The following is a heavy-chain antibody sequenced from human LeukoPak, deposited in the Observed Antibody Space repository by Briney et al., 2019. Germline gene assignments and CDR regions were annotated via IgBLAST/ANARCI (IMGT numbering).Heavy chain of an antibody. V-gene: IGHV4-59*01. CDR2: IFYSGST. D-gene: IGHD4-23*01. CDR1: GGSISSYY. Sequence: PSETLSFTCTVSGGSISSYYWSWIRQPPGKGLEWIGYIFYSGSTNNNPSLKSRVTISIDTSKNQFSLKLSSVTAADTAIYYCARRRGGNYNDFDYWGQGTLVTVSS. CDR3: ARRRGGNYNDFDY. J-gene: IGHJ4*02.